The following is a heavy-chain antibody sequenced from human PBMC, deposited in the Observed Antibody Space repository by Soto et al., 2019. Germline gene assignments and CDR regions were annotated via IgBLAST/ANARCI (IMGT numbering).Heavy chain of an antibody. V-gene: IGHV4-31*03. Sequence: SETLSLTCTVSGGSISSGGYYWSWIRQHPGKGLEWIGYIYYSGSTYYNPSFKSRVTISVDTSKNQFSLKLSSVTAADTAVYYCARDRSVSCTNGVCTRWFDPWGQGTLVTVSS. CDR1: GGSISSGGYY. J-gene: IGHJ5*02. D-gene: IGHD2-8*01. CDR2: IYYSGST. CDR3: ARDRSVSCTNGVCTRWFDP.